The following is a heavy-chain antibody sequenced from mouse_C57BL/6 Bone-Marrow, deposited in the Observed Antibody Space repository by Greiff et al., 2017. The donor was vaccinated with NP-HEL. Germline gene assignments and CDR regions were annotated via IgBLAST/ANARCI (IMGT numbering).Heavy chain of an antibody. CDR3: ARDYGSPYWYFDV. J-gene: IGHJ1*03. Sequence: VKVEESGPGLVAPSQSLSITCTVSGFSLTSYAISWVRQPPGKGLEWLGVIWTGGGTNYNSALKSRLSIIKDNSKSQVFLKMNSLQTDDTARYYCARDYGSPYWYFDVWGTGTTVTVSS. CDR2: IWTGGGT. D-gene: IGHD1-1*01. V-gene: IGHV2-9-1*01. CDR1: GFSLTSYA.